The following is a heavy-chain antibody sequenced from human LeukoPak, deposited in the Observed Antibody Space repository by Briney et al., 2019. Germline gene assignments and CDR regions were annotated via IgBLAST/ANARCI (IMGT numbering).Heavy chain of an antibody. CDR2: IYYSGST. CDR3: AGEQVAMVRGVTAFDI. CDR1: GGSISSYY. V-gene: IGHV4-59*01. Sequence: SETLSLTCTVSGGSISSYYWSWIRQPPGKGLEWIGYIYYSGSTNYNPSLKSRVTISVDTSKNQFSLKLSSVTAADTAVYYCAGEQVAMVRGVTAFDIGAKGKMVTVFS. D-gene: IGHD3-10*01. J-gene: IGHJ3*02.